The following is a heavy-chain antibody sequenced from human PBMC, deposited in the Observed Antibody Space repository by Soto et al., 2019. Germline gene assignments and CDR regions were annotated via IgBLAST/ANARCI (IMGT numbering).Heavy chain of an antibody. V-gene: IGHV3-30*18. D-gene: IGHD4-17*01. CDR1: GFTFSSYG. CDR2: ISYDGSNK. J-gene: IGHJ5*02. CDR3: AKDYADYGDYNWFDP. Sequence: SLRLSCTASGFTFSSYGMHWVRQAPGKGLEWVAVISYDGSNKYYADSVKGRFTISRDNSKNTLYLQMNSLRAEDTAVYYCAKDYADYGDYNWFDPWGQGTLVTVSS.